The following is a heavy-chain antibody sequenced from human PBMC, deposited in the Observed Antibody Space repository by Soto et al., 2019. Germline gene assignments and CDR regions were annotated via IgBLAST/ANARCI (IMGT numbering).Heavy chain of an antibody. V-gene: IGHV3-48*03. D-gene: IGHD1-26*01. CDR2: ISSSSSTL. CDR3: ARGGSGSYFWYFDL. J-gene: IGHJ2*01. Sequence: GGSLRLSCADPGFTFSRYEMNWVRQAPGKGLEWVSYISSSSSTLYYADSVKGRFTISRDNAKNSLYLQMNSLRAEDTAVYYCARGGSGSYFWYFDLWGRGTLVTFS. CDR1: GFTFSRYE.